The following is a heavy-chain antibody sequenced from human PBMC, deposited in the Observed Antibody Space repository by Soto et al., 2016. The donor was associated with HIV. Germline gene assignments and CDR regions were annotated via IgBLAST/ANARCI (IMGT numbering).Heavy chain of an antibody. V-gene: IGHV1-2*02. CDR1: GYSFTAYF. Sequence: QVQLVQSGAEVKKSGASVKVSCKTSGYSFTAYFIHWVRQAPGQGLEWMGWINPNSDVRNYAQKFQGRITLTRDTSISTAYMEMTNLRSDDTAVYYCASALVRGVPNYYYYYYMDVWGKGPRSPSP. CDR2: INPNSDVR. D-gene: IGHD3-10*01. CDR3: ASALVRGVPNYYYYYYMDV. J-gene: IGHJ6*03.